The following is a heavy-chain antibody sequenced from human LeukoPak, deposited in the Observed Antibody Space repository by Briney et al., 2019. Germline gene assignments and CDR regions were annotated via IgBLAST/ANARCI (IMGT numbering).Heavy chain of an antibody. Sequence: GGSLRLSCAASGFTFRNYVIHWVRQAPGKGLEWVAVTSSNLNVKLYADSVKGRFTISRDNSRSTLYLQMNSLRAEDTAVYYCARGSYYDSSGYYYYYYGMDVWGQGTTVTVSS. CDR1: GFTFRNYV. CDR3: ARGSYYDSSGYYYYYYGMDV. CDR2: TSSNLNVK. D-gene: IGHD3-22*01. J-gene: IGHJ6*02. V-gene: IGHV3-30-3*01.